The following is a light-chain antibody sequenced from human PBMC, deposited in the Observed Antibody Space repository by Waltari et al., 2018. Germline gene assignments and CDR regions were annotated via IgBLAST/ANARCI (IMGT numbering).Light chain of an antibody. CDR3: QQYYTTPYT. CDR2: WAS. Sequence: DIVMTQSPDSLAMSLGERATIHCKSSQSVLSSANNKNYLAWYQQKPGQPPNLLIYWASTRESGVPDRFSGSGSGTDFTLTISSLQAEDVAVYYCQQYYTTPYTFGQGTKLEIK. J-gene: IGKJ2*01. V-gene: IGKV4-1*01. CDR1: QSVLSSANNKNY.